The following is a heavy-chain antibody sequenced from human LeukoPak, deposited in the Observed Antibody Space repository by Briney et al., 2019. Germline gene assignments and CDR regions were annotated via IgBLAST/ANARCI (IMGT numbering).Heavy chain of an antibody. CDR1: GFTFSNAW. Sequence: GGSLRLSCAASGFTFSNAWMSWVRQAPGKGLEWVGRIRSKANSYATAYAASVKGRFTISRDDSKNTAYLQMNSLKTEDTAVYYCTSGVVAAYSWGQGTLVTVSS. V-gene: IGHV3-73*01. CDR3: TSGVVAAYS. CDR2: IRSKANSYAT. J-gene: IGHJ4*02. D-gene: IGHD2-15*01.